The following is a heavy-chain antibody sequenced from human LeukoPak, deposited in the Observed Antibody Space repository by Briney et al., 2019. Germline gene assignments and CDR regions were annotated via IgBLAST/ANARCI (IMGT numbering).Heavy chain of an antibody. J-gene: IGHJ4*02. CDR3: ARLTAAVVVAAN. D-gene: IGHD2-15*01. Sequence: GESQKISCKGSGYSFTSYWIGWVRQLPGKRVEWMGIIHPGDSDTSYSPSFQGQVTISADKSISTAYLQWSSLKASDTAMYYCARLTAAVVVAANWGQGTLVTVSS. CDR2: IHPGDSDT. V-gene: IGHV5-51*01. CDR1: GYSFTSYW.